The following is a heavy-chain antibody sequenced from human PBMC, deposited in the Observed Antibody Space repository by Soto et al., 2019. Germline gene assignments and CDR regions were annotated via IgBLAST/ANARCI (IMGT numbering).Heavy chain of an antibody. V-gene: IGHV3-48*02. CDR3: AREPTGDSSGYSFDY. J-gene: IGHJ4*02. D-gene: IGHD3-22*01. Sequence: EVQLVESGGGLVQPGGSLRLSCAASGFTFSSYSMNWVRQAPGKGLEWVSYISSSSSTIYYADSVKSRFTISRDNAKNSLYLQMNSLRDEDTAVYYCAREPTGDSSGYSFDYWGQGTLVTVSS. CDR2: ISSSSSTI. CDR1: GFTFSSYS.